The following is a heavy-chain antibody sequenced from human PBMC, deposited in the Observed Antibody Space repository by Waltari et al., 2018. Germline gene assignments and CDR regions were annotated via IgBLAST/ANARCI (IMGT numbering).Heavy chain of an antibody. CDR3: ANMRPFDY. CDR1: GYHFTDYF. CDR2: INPNSGGT. V-gene: IGHV1-2*02. Sequence: QVHLVQSGAAVKKPGASVKVSCKAAGYHFTDYFLHWVRQAPGQGLEWMGWINPNSGGTNYAQKFQGRVTMTRDTSISTAYLDLSSLRSDDTAVYYCANMRPFDYWGQGTLVTVSS. J-gene: IGHJ4*02.